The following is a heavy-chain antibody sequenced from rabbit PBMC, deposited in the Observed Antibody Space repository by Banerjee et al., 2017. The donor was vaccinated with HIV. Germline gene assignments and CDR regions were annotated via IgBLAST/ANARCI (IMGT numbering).Heavy chain of an antibody. CDR2: IDAGSSGNT. V-gene: IGHV1S45*01. CDR3: ARDLAGVVGWNLNL. CDR1: GFSFSSSYW. J-gene: IGHJ4*01. Sequence: QEQLEESGGDLVKPEGSLTLTCTASGFSFSSSYWICWIRQAPGKGLEWIACIDAGSSGNTVYASWAKGRFTISKTSSTTVTLQMTSLTAADTATYFCARDLAGVVGWNLNLWGQGTLVTVS. D-gene: IGHD4-1*01.